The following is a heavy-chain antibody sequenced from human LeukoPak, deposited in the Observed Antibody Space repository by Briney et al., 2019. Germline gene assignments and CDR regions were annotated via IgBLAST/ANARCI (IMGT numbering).Heavy chain of an antibody. V-gene: IGHV3-33*01. CDR3: ARDVGQDSGSYYVSPFDY. D-gene: IGHD1-26*01. Sequence: GGSLRLSCAASGFTFSSYGMHWVRQAPGKGLEWVAVIWYDGSNKYYADSVKGRFTISRDNSKNTLYLQMNSLRAEDTAVYYCARDVGQDSGSYYVSPFDYWGQGTLVTVSS. J-gene: IGHJ4*02. CDR2: IWYDGSNK. CDR1: GFTFSSYG.